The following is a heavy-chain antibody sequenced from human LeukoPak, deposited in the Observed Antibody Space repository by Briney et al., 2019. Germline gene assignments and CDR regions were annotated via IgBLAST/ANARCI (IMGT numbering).Heavy chain of an antibody. CDR3: ARNYDFDAFDI. V-gene: IGHV4-59*11. D-gene: IGHD3-3*01. CDR2: IYYSGST. Sequence: PSETLSLTCTVSGGSISSHYWSWIRQSPGKGLEWIGYIYYSGSTNYNPSLKSRVTISVDTSKNQFSLKLSSVTAADTAVYYCARNYDFDAFDIWGQGTMVTVSS. J-gene: IGHJ3*02. CDR1: GGSISSHY.